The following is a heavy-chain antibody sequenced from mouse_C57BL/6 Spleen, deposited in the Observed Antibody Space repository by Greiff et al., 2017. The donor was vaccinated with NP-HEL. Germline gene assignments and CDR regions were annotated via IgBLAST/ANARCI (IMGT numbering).Heavy chain of an antibody. J-gene: IGHJ2*01. Sequence: QVQLQQPGAELVMPGASVKLSCKASGYTFTSYWMHWVKQRPGQGLEWIGEIDPSDSYTNYNQKFKGKSTLTVDKSSSTAYMQLSSLTSEDSAVYYCARLYGSSYEMDYWGQGTTLTVSS. CDR2: IDPSDSYT. D-gene: IGHD1-1*01. CDR1: GYTFTSYW. CDR3: ARLYGSSYEMDY. V-gene: IGHV1-69*01.